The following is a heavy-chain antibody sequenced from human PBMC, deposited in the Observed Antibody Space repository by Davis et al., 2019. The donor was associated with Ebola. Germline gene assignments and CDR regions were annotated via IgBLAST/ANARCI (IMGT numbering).Heavy chain of an antibody. CDR1: GFTFSNYN. CDR3: AREAAHCGGDCHDY. J-gene: IGHJ4*02. D-gene: IGHD2-21*01. V-gene: IGHV3-48*04. CDR2: IDSGGSGI. Sequence: GESLKISCAASGFTFSNYNMNWVRQAPGKGLEWVAYIDSGGSGIYYADSVKGRFTISSDNAKNSLHLQMDSLRAEDTAVYYCAREAAHCGGDCHDYWGQGTLVTVSS.